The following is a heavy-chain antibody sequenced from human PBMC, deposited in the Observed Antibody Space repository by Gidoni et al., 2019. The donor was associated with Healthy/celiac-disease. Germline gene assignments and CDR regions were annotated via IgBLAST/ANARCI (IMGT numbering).Heavy chain of an antibody. CDR1: GGSIRSTSYY. CDR2: IYYSGST. V-gene: IGHV4-39*01. J-gene: IGHJ6*02. CDR3: ARRLTIFGVAGRGMDV. D-gene: IGHD3-3*01. Sequence: QLQLQESGHGLVKPSETLSLTCPVSGGSIRSTSYYWGWIRPPPGKGLEWIGSIYYSGSTYYNPSLKSRVTISVDTSKNQFSLKLSSVTAADTAVYYCARRLTIFGVAGRGMDVWGQGTTVTVSS.